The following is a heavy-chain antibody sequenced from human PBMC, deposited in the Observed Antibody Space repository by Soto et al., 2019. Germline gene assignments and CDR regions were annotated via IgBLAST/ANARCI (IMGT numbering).Heavy chain of an antibody. CDR2: IYSGGST. V-gene: IGHV3-66*01. D-gene: IGHD3-9*01. CDR1: GFTVSSNY. J-gene: IGHJ4*02. CDR3: AREVFDYYFDY. Sequence: GGSLRLSCAAFGFTVSSNYMSWVRQAPGKGLEWVSVIYSGGSTYYADSVKGRFTISRDNSKNTLYLQMNSLRAEDTAVYYCAREVFDYYFDYWGQGTLVTVSS.